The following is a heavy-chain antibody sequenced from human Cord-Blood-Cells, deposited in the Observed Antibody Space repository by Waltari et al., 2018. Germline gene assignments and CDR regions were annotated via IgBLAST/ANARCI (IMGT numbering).Heavy chain of an antibody. CDR3: AETRYCSSTSCYTWFDP. V-gene: IGHV1-69*01. Sequence: QVQLVQSGAEVKKPGSSVKVSCKASGGTFSSYAISWVRQAPGQGLEWMGGISPIFGTANYAQKFQGRVTMTADESTSTAYMELSSLRSEDTAVYYCAETRYCSSTSCYTWFDPWGQGTLVTVSS. D-gene: IGHD2-2*02. J-gene: IGHJ5*02. CDR2: ISPIFGTA. CDR1: GGTFSSYA.